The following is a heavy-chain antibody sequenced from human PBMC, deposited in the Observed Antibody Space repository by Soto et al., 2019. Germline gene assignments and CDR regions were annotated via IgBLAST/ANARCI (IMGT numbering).Heavy chain of an antibody. J-gene: IGHJ3*02. CDR2: IQSGSTI. D-gene: IGHD3-10*01. Sequence: PGGSLRLSCAASGFTVSSKYMSWVRQAPGKGLEWVSLIQSGSTIYYADSVKGRFTISRDNAKNSLYLQMNSLRAEDTAVYYCARDLWFGELSGDDAFDIWGQGTMVTVSS. CDR1: GFTVSSKY. CDR3: ARDLWFGELSGDDAFDI. V-gene: IGHV3-66*01.